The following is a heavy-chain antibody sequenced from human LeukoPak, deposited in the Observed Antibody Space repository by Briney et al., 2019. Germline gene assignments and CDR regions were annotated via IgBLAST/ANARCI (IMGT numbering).Heavy chain of an antibody. Sequence: PSETLSLTCTVSGGSISSYYWSWIRQPPGKGLEWIGSIYHSGSTYYNPSLKSRVTISVDTSKNQFSLKLSSVTAADTAVYYCARVVAARTYYYYYYYMDVWGKGTTVTVSS. CDR2: IYHSGST. V-gene: IGHV4-59*01. CDR1: GGSISSYY. D-gene: IGHD6-6*01. CDR3: ARVVAARTYYYYYYYMDV. J-gene: IGHJ6*03.